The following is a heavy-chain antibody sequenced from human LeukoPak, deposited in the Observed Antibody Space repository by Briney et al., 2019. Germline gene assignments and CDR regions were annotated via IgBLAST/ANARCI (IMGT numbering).Heavy chain of an antibody. Sequence: SVKVSCKASGGTFSTYAINWVRQAPGQGLEWMGGIIPISGSPNYAQRFQGRVTITADEFTSTAYMELSSLRSEDTAVYYCTRDRGTGDFFWFDPWGQGTLVTDSS. V-gene: IGHV1-69*13. CDR2: IIPISGSP. CDR1: GGTFSTYA. CDR3: TRDRGTGDFFWFDP. D-gene: IGHD1-1*01. J-gene: IGHJ5*02.